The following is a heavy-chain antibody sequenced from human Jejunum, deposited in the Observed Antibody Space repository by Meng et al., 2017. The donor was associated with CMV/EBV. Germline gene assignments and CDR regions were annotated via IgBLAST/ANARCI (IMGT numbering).Heavy chain of an antibody. D-gene: IGHD5-12*01. V-gene: IGHV4-34*02. CDR2: IYHLRRT. CDR3: ATADEYAIKY. Sequence: QVNIRVCGPALSKASETLCLSCTLSVESGSYYTSSLIRPVPWKGLDWIAEIYHLRRTNFNPFLKSRVSISRYTSRDQFSLRLNSVTAADTAVYYCATADEYAIKYWGQGTLVTVSS. CDR1: VESGSYYT. J-gene: IGHJ4*02.